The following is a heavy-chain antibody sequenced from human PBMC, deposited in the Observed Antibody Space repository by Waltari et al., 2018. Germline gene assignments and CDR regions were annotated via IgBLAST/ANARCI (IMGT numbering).Heavy chain of an antibody. CDR3: AREGYCSGGSCYSGWCDP. D-gene: IGHD2-15*01. CDR1: GGSISSGSYY. J-gene: IGHJ5*02. V-gene: IGHV4-61*02. Sequence: QVQLQESGPGLVKPSQTLSLTCTVSGGSISSGSYYWSWIRQPAGQGLEWIGRIYTSGSTNYNPSRKSRVTISVDTSKNQFSLKLSSVTAADTAVYYCAREGYCSGGSCYSGWCDPWGQGTLVTVSS. CDR2: IYTSGST.